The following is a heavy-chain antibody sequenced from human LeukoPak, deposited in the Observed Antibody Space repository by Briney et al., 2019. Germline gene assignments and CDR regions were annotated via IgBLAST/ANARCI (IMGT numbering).Heavy chain of an antibody. Sequence: SETLSLTCTVSGGSMRSYYWSWIRQPPGKGLEWIGYIYYSGSTNYNPSLKSRVTISVDTSKNQFSLKLSSVTAADTAVYYCARAPGGYGSGSRGAFDIWGQGSKVTVSS. D-gene: IGHD3-10*01. V-gene: IGHV4-59*01. CDR2: IYYSGST. CDR1: GGSMRSYY. J-gene: IGHJ3*02. CDR3: ARAPGGYGSGSRGAFDI.